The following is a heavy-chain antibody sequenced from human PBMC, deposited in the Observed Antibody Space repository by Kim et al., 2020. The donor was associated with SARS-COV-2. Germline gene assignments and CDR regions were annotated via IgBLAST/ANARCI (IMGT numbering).Heavy chain of an antibody. CDR3: ARDLSRFVDLWGIVGASPLSNGMDV. Sequence: ASVKVSCKASGYTFTSYYMHWVRQAPGQGLEWMGIINPSGGSTSYAQKFQGRVTMTRDTSTSTVYMGLSSLRSEDTAVYYCARDLSRFVDLWGIVGASPLSNGMDVWGQGTTVTVSS. D-gene: IGHD1-26*01. CDR1: GYTFTSYY. V-gene: IGHV1-46*01. J-gene: IGHJ6*02. CDR2: INPSGGST.